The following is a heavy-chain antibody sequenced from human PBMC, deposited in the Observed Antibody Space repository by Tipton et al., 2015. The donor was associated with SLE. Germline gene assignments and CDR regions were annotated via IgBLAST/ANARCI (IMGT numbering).Heavy chain of an antibody. CDR1: GGSFSGYY. CDR2: INHSGST. V-gene: IGHV4-34*01. D-gene: IGHD6-25*01. J-gene: IGHJ4*02. CDR3: ARGEQRLAHFDY. Sequence: TLSLTCAVYGGSFSGYYWSWIRQPPGKGLEWIGEINHSGSTNYNPSLKSRVTISVDTSKNQFSLKLSSVTAADTAVYYCARGEQRLAHFDYWGQGTLVTVSS.